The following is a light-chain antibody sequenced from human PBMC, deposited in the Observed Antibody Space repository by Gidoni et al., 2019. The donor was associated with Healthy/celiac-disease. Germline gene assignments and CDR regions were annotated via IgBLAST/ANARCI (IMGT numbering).Light chain of an antibody. V-gene: IGKV3-20*01. CDR2: GAS. CDR3: QQYGSSPTWT. CDR1: QSVSSSY. Sequence: EFVLTQPPVTLSSSPGDRATLSCRASQSVSSSYLAWYQQKPGQAPRLLIYGASSRATGMPDRFSGSGYGTEFTLTISRLEPEGCAVYYCQQYGSSPTWTFGQGTKVEIK. J-gene: IGKJ1*01.